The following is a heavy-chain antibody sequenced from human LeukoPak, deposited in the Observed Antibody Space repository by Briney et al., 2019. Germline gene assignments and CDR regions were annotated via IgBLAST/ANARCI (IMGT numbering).Heavy chain of an antibody. CDR3: ARTDVQVWL. V-gene: IGHV4-59*01. J-gene: IGHJ4*02. CDR1: GGSINDYY. Sequence: SETLSLTCTVSGGSINDYYWSWIRQPPRRGLEWNGYIYFSGSTTYNPSLKSRVTMSIDTSKGYFSLWLTSVAASDTAIYYCARTDVQVWLWGQGTLVTVSS. CDR2: IYFSGST. D-gene: IGHD5-12*01.